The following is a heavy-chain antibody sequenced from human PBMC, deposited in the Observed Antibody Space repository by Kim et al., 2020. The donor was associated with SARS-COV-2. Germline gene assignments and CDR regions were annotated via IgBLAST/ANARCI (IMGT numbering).Heavy chain of an antibody. CDR3: VRAWELSFDY. Sequence: GGSLRLPCSVSGFTFSTYSIHWVRQAPGKGLEYVSAISSDGHSTNYADSVKGRFTISRDNSKNTLYLQMSSLKTEDTAVYYCVRAWELSFDYWGQGTRVTVSS. CDR2: ISSDGHST. CDR1: GFTFSTYS. V-gene: IGHV3-64D*09. J-gene: IGHJ4*02. D-gene: IGHD1-26*01.